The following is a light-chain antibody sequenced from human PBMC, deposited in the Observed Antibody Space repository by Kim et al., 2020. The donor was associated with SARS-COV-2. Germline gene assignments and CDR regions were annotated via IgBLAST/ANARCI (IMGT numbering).Light chain of an antibody. CDR1: QDISTR. CDR3: QQANSFLPT. V-gene: IGKV1D-12*01. J-gene: IGKJ5*01. Sequence: DIQMTQSPSSLSASVGDRVTITCRASQDISTRLAWYQQKPGKAPTLLIYAASNLQSGVPSRFSGSGSGKDFTLTISSLQPEDFATYYCQQANSFLPTFGQGTRLEIK. CDR2: AAS.